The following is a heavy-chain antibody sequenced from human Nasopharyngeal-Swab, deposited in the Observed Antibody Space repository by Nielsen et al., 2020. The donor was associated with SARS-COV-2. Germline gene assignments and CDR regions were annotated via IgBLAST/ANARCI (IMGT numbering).Heavy chain of an antibody. V-gene: IGHV4-59*01. CDR2: IFYSGST. CDR1: GGSISSYY. Sequence: SETLSLTCTVSGGSISSYYWSWIRQLPGKGLEWIGYIFYSGSTNYNPSLKSRVTISVDTSKNQFSLKLSSVTAADTAVYYCARDAYSSRGLYYYGLDVWGQGTTVTVSS. J-gene: IGHJ6*02. D-gene: IGHD6-13*01. CDR3: ARDAYSSRGLYYYGLDV.